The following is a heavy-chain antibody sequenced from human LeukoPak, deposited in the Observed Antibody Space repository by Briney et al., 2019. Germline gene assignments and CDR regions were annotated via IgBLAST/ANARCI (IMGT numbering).Heavy chain of an antibody. D-gene: IGHD3-22*01. CDR2: IRQDGSVK. V-gene: IGHV3-7*01. J-gene: IGHJ4*02. CDR3: ARGSRDISGYRYYFDY. Sequence: PGGSLRLSCAASGFTFDTYWMSWVRQAPGKGLEWVANIRQDGSVKYYVDSAKGRFTISRDNAKNSVYLELNSLRADDTAVYYCARGSRDISGYRYYFDYWGQGTLVTVSS. CDR1: GFTFDTYW.